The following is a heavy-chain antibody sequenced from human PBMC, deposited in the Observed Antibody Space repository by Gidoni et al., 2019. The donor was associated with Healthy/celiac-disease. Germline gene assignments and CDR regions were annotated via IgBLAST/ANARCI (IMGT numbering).Heavy chain of an antibody. CDR3: ARSIRDIVVVVAATGAAFDI. CDR2: IIPILGIA. V-gene: IGHV1-69*09. J-gene: IGHJ3*02. Sequence: QVQLVQSGAEVKKPGSSVKVSCKASGGTFSSYAISWVRQAPGQGLEWMGRIIPILGIANYAQKFQGRVTITADKSTSTAYMELSSLRSEDTAVYYCARSIRDIVVVVAATGAAFDIWGQGTMVTVSS. D-gene: IGHD2-15*01. CDR1: GGTFSSYA.